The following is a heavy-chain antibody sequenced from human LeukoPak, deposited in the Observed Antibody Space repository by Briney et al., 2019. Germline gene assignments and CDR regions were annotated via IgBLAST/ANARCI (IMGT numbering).Heavy chain of an antibody. CDR1: GFTVSSNS. D-gene: IGHD6-19*01. J-gene: IGHJ4*02. CDR3: ARDHFAVAGNLDY. CDR2: IYSGTI. V-gene: IGHV3-53*01. Sequence: PGGSLRLSCTVSGFTVSSNSMSWVRQAPGKGLEWVSFIYSGTIHYSDSVKGRFTISRDNSKNTLYLQMNSLRAEDTAVYYCARDHFAVAGNLDYWGQGTLVAVSS.